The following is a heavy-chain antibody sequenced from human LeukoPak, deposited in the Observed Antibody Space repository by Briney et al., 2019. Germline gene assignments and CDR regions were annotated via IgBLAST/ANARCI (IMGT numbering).Heavy chain of an antibody. J-gene: IGHJ4*02. Sequence: GGSLRLSCAASGFTFDDYAMHWVRQAPGKGLEWVSGISWNSGSIGYADSVKGRFTISRDNAKNSLYLQMNRLRAEDTALYYCAKDSSSFYYFDYWGQGTLVTVSS. CDR1: GFTFDDYA. CDR2: ISWNSGSI. D-gene: IGHD6-13*01. CDR3: AKDSSSFYYFDY. V-gene: IGHV3-9*01.